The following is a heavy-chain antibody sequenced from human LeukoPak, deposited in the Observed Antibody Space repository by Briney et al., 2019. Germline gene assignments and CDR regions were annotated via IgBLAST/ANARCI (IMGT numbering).Heavy chain of an antibody. CDR3: AKDSDAVTTCLDS. D-gene: IGHD4-17*01. V-gene: IGHV3-23*01. CDR2: ISGSGGST. CDR1: GFTFSTYA. Sequence: GGSLRLSCAASGFTFSTYAMSWVRRAPGKGLEWVSSISGSGGSTHYADSMKGRFTISRDNSKITLFLQMNSLRVEDTAVYYCAKDSDAVTTCLDSWGQGTLVAVSS. J-gene: IGHJ4*02.